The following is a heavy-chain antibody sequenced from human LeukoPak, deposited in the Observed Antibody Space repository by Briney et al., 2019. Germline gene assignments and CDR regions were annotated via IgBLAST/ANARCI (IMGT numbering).Heavy chain of an antibody. Sequence: KASETLSLTCAVSGGSISSYYWSWIRQPAGKGLEWIGRIYTSGSTNYNPSLKSRVTMSVDTSKNQFSLKLSSVTAADTAVYYCARAGYDSSGYYVGDAFDIWGQGTMVTVSS. D-gene: IGHD3-22*01. J-gene: IGHJ3*02. CDR3: ARAGYDSSGYYVGDAFDI. CDR2: IYTSGST. CDR1: GGSISSYY. V-gene: IGHV4-4*07.